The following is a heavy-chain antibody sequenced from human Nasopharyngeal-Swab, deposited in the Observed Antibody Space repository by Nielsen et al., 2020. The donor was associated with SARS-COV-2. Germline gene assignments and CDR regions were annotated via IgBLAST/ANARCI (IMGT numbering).Heavy chain of an antibody. Sequence: VRQAPGKGLEWVSSISSSSSYIYYADSVKGRFTISRDNAKNSLYLRMNSLRAEDTAVYYCASNPAMVRAVKDYWGQGTLVTVSS. J-gene: IGHJ4*02. D-gene: IGHD3-10*01. CDR2: ISSSSSYI. CDR3: ASNPAMVRAVKDY. V-gene: IGHV3-21*01.